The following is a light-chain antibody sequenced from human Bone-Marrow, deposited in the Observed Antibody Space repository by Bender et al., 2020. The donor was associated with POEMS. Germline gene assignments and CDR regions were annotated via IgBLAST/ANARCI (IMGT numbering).Light chain of an antibody. Sequence: QSALTQPASVSGPPGQSVTISCTGTSSDVGGYKYVSWYQQHPGKAPKLIIYEVTKRPSGVSDRFSGSKSGITASLTISGLQAEDEADYYCNSYTSSSTLVFGGGTKLTVL. J-gene: IGLJ3*02. CDR3: NSYTSSSTLV. CDR2: EVT. CDR1: SSDVGGYKY. V-gene: IGLV2-14*01.